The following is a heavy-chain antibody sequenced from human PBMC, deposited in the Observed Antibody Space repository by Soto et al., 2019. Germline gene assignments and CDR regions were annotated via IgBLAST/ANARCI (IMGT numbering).Heavy chain of an antibody. CDR2: ISGIGHST. CDR3: AKRIMSTIGHFDS. J-gene: IGHJ4*02. CDR1: GFTFSSYA. Sequence: GGSLRLSCAASGFTFSSYAMGWVRQAPGKGLEWVSSISGIGHSTYYADSVKGRFTISRDNSKNTLHLQMNSLRAEDTAVYYCAKRIMSTIGHFDSWGQGTLVTVSS. D-gene: IGHD1-1*01. V-gene: IGHV3-23*01.